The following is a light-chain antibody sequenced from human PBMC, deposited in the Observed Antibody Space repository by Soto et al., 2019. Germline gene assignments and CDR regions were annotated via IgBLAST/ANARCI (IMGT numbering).Light chain of an antibody. CDR1: HTASNY. Sequence: DTQMAQSPASLSASVGDRISITCRASHTASNYVNWYQQKPGKAPTLLISATSTLQSGVPSRFSGSGSGTDFTLTITSLQPEDFAIYYCQQSYDTVAITFGQGTRLEIK. CDR2: ATS. CDR3: QQSYDTVAIT. J-gene: IGKJ5*01. V-gene: IGKV1-39*01.